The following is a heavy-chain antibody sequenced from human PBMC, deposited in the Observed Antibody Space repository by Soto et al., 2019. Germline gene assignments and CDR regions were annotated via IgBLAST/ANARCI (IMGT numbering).Heavy chain of an antibody. D-gene: IGHD1-26*01. V-gene: IGHV4-39*01. CDR3: ARLVGASSFDY. CDR1: GGSISSSSYY. J-gene: IGHJ4*02. Sequence: SETLSLTCTVSGGSISSSSYYWGWIRQPPGKGLEWIGSIYYSGSTYYNPSLKSRVTISVDTSKNQFSLKLSSVTAADTAVYYCARLVGASSFDYWGQGTLVTVSS. CDR2: IYYSGST.